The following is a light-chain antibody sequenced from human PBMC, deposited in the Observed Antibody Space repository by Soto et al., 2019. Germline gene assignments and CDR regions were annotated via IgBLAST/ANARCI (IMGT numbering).Light chain of an antibody. V-gene: IGKV3-15*01. Sequence: EIVMTQSPGTLSVSPGERATLSCRASQSVSSNLAWYQQKPGQAPRLLIYGASTRATGIPARFGGSGSGTEFTLTISSLQSEDFAVYYCQQYNNWPPYTFGQGTKLEIK. CDR3: QQYNNWPPYT. CDR1: QSVSSN. CDR2: GAS. J-gene: IGKJ2*01.